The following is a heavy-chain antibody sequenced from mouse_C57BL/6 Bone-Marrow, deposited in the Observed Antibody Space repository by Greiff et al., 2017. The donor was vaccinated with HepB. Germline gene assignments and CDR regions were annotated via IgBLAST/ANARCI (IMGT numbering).Heavy chain of an antibody. D-gene: IGHD3-3*01. CDR1: GYSFTGYY. V-gene: IGHV1-42*01. J-gene: IGHJ2*01. CDR3: ARPGQGY. Sequence: VQLQQPGAELVKPGASVKISCKASGYSFTGYYMNWVKQSPEKSLEWIGEINPSTGGTTYNQKFKAKATLTVDKSSSTAYMQLKSLTSEDSAVYYCARPGQGYWGQGTTLTVSS. CDR2: INPSTGGT.